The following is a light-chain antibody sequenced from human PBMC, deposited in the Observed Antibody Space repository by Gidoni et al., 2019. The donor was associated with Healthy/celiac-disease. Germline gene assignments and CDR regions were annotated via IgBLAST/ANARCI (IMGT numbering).Light chain of an antibody. CDR2: AAS. V-gene: IGKV1-27*01. Sequence: DNQMTQSPSSLSASVGDRVTITCRASQGISNDLAGYQQKPGKVPTLLIYAASTLQSGVPSRFSGSGSGTDFTLTTISLQPEDVATYYCQKYNSAPPFTFGPGTKVDIK. CDR1: QGISND. CDR3: QKYNSAPPFT. J-gene: IGKJ3*01.